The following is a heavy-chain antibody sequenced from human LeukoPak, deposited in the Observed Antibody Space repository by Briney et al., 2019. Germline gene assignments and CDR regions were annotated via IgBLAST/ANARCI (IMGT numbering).Heavy chain of an antibody. J-gene: IGHJ4*02. D-gene: IGHD3-9*01. V-gene: IGHV1-2*04. CDR2: INPNSGGT. CDR1: GYTFTGYY. CDR3: ARAPYDILTGYPTFDY. Sequence: ASVKVSCKASGYTFTGYYMHWVRQAPGQGLEWMGWINPNSGGTNYAQKFQGWVTMTRDTSISTAYMELSRLRSDDTAVYYCARAPYDILTGYPTFDYWGQGTLVTVSS.